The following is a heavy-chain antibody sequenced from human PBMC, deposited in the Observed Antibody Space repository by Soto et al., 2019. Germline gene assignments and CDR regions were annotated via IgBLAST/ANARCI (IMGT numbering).Heavy chain of an antibody. CDR1: GGSISSSSYY. J-gene: IGHJ3*02. CDR3: ARDLADLVSGYSSGWPDAFDI. D-gene: IGHD6-19*01. V-gene: IGHV4-39*01. Sequence: SETLSLTCTVSGGSISSSSYYWGWIRQPPGKGLEWIGSIYYSGSTYYNPSLKSRVTISVDTSKNQFSLKLSSVTAADTAVYYCARDLADLVSGYSSGWPDAFDIWGQGTMVTVSS. CDR2: IYYSGST.